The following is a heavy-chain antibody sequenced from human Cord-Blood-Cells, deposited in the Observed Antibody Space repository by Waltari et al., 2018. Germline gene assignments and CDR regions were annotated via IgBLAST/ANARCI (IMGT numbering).Heavy chain of an antibody. CDR3: ASTVTKSYYYYGMDV. Sequence: EVQLVQSGAEVKKPGGSLKISCMGSGLSLTSYRIVWVRSMAGKGLEWMGIIYPGDSDTRYSPSFQGQVTISADKSISTAYLQWSSLKASDTAMYYCASTVTKSYYYYGMDVWGQGTTVTVSS. CDR2: IYPGDSDT. D-gene: IGHD4-4*01. V-gene: IGHV5-51*01. J-gene: IGHJ6*02. CDR1: GLSLTSYR.